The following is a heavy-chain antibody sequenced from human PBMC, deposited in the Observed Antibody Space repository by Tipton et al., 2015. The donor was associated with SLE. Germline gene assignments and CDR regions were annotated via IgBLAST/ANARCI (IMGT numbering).Heavy chain of an antibody. Sequence: QLVQSGAEVKKPGASVKVSCKASGYTFTSYGISWVRQAPGQGLEWMGWISAYNGNTNYAQKLQGRVTMTTDTSTGTAYTELRSLRSDDTAVYYCARPAGYCGSTSCDTRDYYYYMDGWGKGTTVAVSS. V-gene: IGHV1-18*01. CDR2: ISAYNGNT. J-gene: IGHJ6*03. D-gene: IGHD2-2*02. CDR1: GYTFTSYG. CDR3: ARPAGYCGSTSCDTRDYYYYMDG.